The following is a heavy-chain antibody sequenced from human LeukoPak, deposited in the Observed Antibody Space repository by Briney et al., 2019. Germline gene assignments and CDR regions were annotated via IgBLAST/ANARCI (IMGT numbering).Heavy chain of an antibody. CDR3: ARVDSTKFDY. CDR2: INHSGST. CDR1: GGSFSGYY. V-gene: IGHV4-34*01. Sequence: SETLSLTCAVYGGSFSGYYWSWIRQPPGKGLEWIGEINHSGSTNYNPSLKSRVTISLDTSKNQFSLKVSSVTAADTAVYYCARVDSTKFDYWGQGTLVTVSS. D-gene: IGHD3/OR15-3a*01. J-gene: IGHJ4*02.